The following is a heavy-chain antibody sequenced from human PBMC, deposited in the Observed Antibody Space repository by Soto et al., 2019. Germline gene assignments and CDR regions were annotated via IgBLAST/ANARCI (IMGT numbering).Heavy chain of an antibody. CDR2: ITGNGGTT. CDR1: GLIFNVYA. Sequence: EVQLLASGGGLGQPGGSLTLSCAASGLIFNVYAMSWVRQAPGRGLEWVSSITGNGGTTYYADSVKGRFTISRDNSKNTLYLHMNSLRVEDTAVYYCAKDRPNYFGSGGGYYKAGGDYWGQGTLVTVSS. J-gene: IGHJ4*02. V-gene: IGHV3-23*01. D-gene: IGHD3-10*01. CDR3: AKDRPNYFGSGGGYYKAGGDY.